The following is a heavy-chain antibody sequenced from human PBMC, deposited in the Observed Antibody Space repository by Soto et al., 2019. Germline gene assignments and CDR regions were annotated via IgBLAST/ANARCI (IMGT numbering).Heavy chain of an antibody. CDR3: ARGYYDFWSGYHNASYGMDV. CDR1: GGSISSSGYY. V-gene: IGHV4-39*01. J-gene: IGHJ6*02. CDR2: IYYSGST. D-gene: IGHD3-3*01. Sequence: ETLSLTCTVSGGSISSSGYYWGWIRQPPGKGLEWIGSIYYSGSTYYNPSLKSRVTISVDTSKNQFSLKLSSVTAADTAVYYCARGYYDFWSGYHNASYGMDVWGQGTTVTVSS.